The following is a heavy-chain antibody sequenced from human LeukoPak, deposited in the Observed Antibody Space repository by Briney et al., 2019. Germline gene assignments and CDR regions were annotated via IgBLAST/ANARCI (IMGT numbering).Heavy chain of an antibody. D-gene: IGHD6-19*01. CDR1: GFTFTNYD. CDR2: MNPINGNT. V-gene: IGHV1-8*01. Sequence: ASVKVSCKATGFTFTNYDINWVRQATGQGLEWMGWMNPINGNTNYAQKFQGRVTITADESTSTAYMELSSLRSEDTAVYYCARRGSFPQWLVAQYYFDYWGQGTLVTVSS. J-gene: IGHJ4*02. CDR3: ARRGSFPQWLVAQYYFDY.